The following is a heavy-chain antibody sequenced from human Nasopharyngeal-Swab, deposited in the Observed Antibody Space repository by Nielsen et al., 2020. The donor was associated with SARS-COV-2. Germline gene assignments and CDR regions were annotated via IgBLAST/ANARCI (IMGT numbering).Heavy chain of an antibody. D-gene: IGHD3-10*01. CDR1: GYTFTSYA. J-gene: IGHJ5*02. Sequence: ASVKVSCKASGYTFTSYAMHWVRQAPGQRLEWIGWINAGNGNTKYSQKFQGRVTITRDTSASTAYMELSSLRSEDTAVYYCARDPVVLLWFGDGGWFDPWGQGTLVTVSS. CDR2: INAGNGNT. V-gene: IGHV1-3*01. CDR3: ARDPVVLLWFGDGGWFDP.